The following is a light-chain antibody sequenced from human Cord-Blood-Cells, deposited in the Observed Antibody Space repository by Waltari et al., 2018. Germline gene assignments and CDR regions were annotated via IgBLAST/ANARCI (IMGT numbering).Light chain of an antibody. CDR1: QGIRSY. CDR2: ASA. CDR3: QQYYSYPLP. J-gene: IGKJ4*01. V-gene: IGKV1-8*01. Sequence: AIRMTQSPPSFSASTGDRVTITCRASQGIRSYLAWYQKKPGKAPKRLIYASATLQSGVPSRFSCSRSVTDFTHTISWLQSGDFATYYCQQYYSYPLPSRAGPKVEMK.